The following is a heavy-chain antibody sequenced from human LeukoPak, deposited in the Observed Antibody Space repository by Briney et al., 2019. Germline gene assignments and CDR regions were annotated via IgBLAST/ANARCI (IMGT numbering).Heavy chain of an antibody. V-gene: IGHV3-7*01. CDR1: GFTFNRSW. J-gene: IGHJ4*02. CDR3: AIWTSGNY. D-gene: IGHD1-1*01. CDR2: MDPSGSQK. Sequence: GGSLRLSCAASGFTFNRSWMNWVRQAPGKGLEWVANMDPSGSQKRYVDSVKGRFTISKDNPGTSLYFEMYSLRAEDTAIYYCAIWTSGNYWGQGTPVTVSS.